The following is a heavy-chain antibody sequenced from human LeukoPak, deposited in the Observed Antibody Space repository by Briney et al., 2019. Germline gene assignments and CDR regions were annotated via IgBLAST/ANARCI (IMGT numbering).Heavy chain of an antibody. V-gene: IGHV1-18*01. D-gene: IGHD2-2*01. CDR1: GYTFTSYG. J-gene: IGHJ2*01. CDR3: ARRRAPAANNWYFDL. CDR2: ISAYNGNT. Sequence: GASVKVSCKASGYTFTSYGISWVRQAPGQGLEWMGWISAYNGNTNYAQKLQGRVTMTTDTSTSTAYMELRSLRSDDTAVYYCARRRAPAANNWYFDLWGRGTLVTVSS.